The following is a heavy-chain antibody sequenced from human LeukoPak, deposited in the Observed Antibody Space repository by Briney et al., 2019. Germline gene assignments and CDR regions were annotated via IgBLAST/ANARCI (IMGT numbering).Heavy chain of an antibody. CDR1: GGSFSGYY. CDR3: ARGRPTYDFWSGYYSHYYYMDV. V-gene: IGHV4-34*01. J-gene: IGHJ6*03. D-gene: IGHD3-3*01. CDR2: INHSGST. Sequence: SETLSLTCAVYGGSFSGYYWSWIRQPPGKGLEWIGEINHSGSTNYNPSLKSRVTISVDTSKNQFSLKLSSVAAADTAVYYCARGRPTYDFWSGYYSHYYYMDVWGKGTTVTVSS.